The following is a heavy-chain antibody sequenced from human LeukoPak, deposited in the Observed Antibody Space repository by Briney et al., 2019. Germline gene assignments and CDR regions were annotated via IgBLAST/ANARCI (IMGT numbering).Heavy chain of an antibody. D-gene: IGHD1-14*01. Sequence: PGGSLRLSCPASGFTFSSNAMSWVRQAPGKGLEWVSAISGSGGSTYYADSVKGRFTISRDNSKNTLYLQMNSLRAEDTAVYYCASLNRAMDAFDIWGQGTMVTVSS. V-gene: IGHV3-23*01. CDR2: ISGSGGST. CDR3: ASLNRAMDAFDI. J-gene: IGHJ3*02. CDR1: GFTFSSNA.